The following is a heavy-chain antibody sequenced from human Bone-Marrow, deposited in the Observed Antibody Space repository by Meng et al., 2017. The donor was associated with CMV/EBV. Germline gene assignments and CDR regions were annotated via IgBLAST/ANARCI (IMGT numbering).Heavy chain of an antibody. CDR3: TRYNWNYGSWDP. J-gene: IGHJ5*02. CDR1: GYTFTGYY. D-gene: IGHD1-7*01. CDR2: INTNSGGT. V-gene: IGHV1-2*02. Sequence: ASVKVSCKASGYTFTGYYMHWVRQAPGQGLEWMGWINTNSGGTNYAQKFQGRVTMTRDTSISTAYMELSRLKSDDTAVYYCTRYNWNYGSWDPWGQGTLVTVSS.